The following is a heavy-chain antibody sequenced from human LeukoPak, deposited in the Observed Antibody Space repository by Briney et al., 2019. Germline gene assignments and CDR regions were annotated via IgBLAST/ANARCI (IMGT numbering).Heavy chain of an antibody. Sequence: GGSLRLSCAASGFTFSSYGMSWVRQAPGKGLEWVSYISSSSSTIYYADSVKGRFTISRDNAKNSLYLQMNSLRGEDTAVYYCARDVALSTYHFDSSGLLDYWGQGTLVTVSS. CDR3: ARDVALSTYHFDSSGLLDY. V-gene: IGHV3-48*04. D-gene: IGHD3-22*01. J-gene: IGHJ4*02. CDR1: GFTFSSYG. CDR2: ISSSSSTI.